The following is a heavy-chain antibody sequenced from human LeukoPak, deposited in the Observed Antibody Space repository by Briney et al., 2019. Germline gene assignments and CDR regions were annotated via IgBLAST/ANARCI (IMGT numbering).Heavy chain of an antibody. CDR2: ISSSSSYI. J-gene: IGHJ4*02. CDR1: GFTFSSYS. D-gene: IGHD6-13*01. CDR3: ARAAAAGNAGAY. V-gene: IGHV3-21*01. Sequence: GGSLRLSCAASGFTFSSYSMNWVRQAPGKGLEWVSSISSSSSYIYYADSVKGRFTISRDNAKNSLYLQMNSLRAEDTAVYYCARAAAAGNAGAYWGQGTLVTVSS.